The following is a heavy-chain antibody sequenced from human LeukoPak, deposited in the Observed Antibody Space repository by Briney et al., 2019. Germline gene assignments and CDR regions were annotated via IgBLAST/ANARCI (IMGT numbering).Heavy chain of an antibody. D-gene: IGHD3-10*01. CDR1: GVSISSGSYY. J-gene: IGHJ4*02. Sequence: SETLSLTCTVSGVSISSGSYYWGWIRQPPGKGLEWVGSIYYSGNTYYNLSLKSRVTISVDTSKNQFSLKLSSVTAADTAVYYCARRRGGYLFDYWGQGTLVTVSS. CDR2: IYYSGNT. CDR3: ARRRGGYLFDY. V-gene: IGHV4-39*01.